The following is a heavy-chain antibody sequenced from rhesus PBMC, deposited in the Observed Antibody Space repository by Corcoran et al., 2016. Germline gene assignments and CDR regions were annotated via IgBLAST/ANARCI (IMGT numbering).Heavy chain of an antibody. Sequence: QLQLQESGPGLVKPSETLSVTCAVSGGSISSSYWSWIRQAPGKGLEWIGYIYVSCSSTNYNPSLKSRVTLSVDTSKNQRSLKLSSVTAADTAVYYCASGFGYYYDSAPTGYFDLWGPGTPITISS. D-gene: IGHD3-28*01. CDR2: IYVSCSST. CDR1: GGSISSSY. CDR3: ASGFGYYYDSAPTGYFDL. J-gene: IGHJ2*01. V-gene: IGHV4-169*02.